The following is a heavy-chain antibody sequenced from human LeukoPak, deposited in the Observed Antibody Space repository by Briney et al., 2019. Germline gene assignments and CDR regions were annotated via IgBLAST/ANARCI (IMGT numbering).Heavy chain of an antibody. J-gene: IGHJ3*02. Sequence: TGGSLRLSCAASGFTVSSNYMSWVRQAPGKGLERVSVIYSGGSTYYADSVKGRCTTSRDNSKNTLYLQMNSLRAEDTAMYYCARAERVDLVPTSSCGAFDTWGQGTMVTVSS. CDR2: IYSGGST. CDR1: GFTVSSNY. V-gene: IGHV3-53*01. CDR3: ARAERVDLVPTSSCGAFDT. D-gene: IGHD5-12*01.